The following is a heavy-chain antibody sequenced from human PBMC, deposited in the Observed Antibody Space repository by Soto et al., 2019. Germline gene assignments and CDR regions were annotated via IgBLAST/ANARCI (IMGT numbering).Heavy chain of an antibody. J-gene: IGHJ4*02. V-gene: IGHV3-30*18. D-gene: IGHD6-13*01. CDR1: GFTFSNNG. Sequence: QVHLVGSGGGVVQPGRSLRLSCAASGFTFSNNGMHWVRQAPGKGLEWMGVISYEGSEKYYAGSVKGRFTISRDNSKNTLYLQMDTLRAEDTAIYYSVKDKGAAAGFDYWGQGILVTVSS. CDR3: VKDKGAAAGFDY. CDR2: ISYEGSEK.